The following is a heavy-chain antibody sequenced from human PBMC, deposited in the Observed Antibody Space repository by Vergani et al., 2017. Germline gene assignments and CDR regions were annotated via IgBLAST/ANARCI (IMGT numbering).Heavy chain of an antibody. Sequence: QVQVVQSGAEVTKPGSSVKVSCKASGGIFNDYGFSWVRQAPGQGLEWMGGTIPAFGSITYAQKFRDRVSMIADASTRTVYMELRSLRAEDTAVYYCVSGELYARDHYGVDVWGRGTTVTVSS. CDR2: TIPAFGSI. V-gene: IGHV1-69*12. J-gene: IGHJ6*02. CDR3: VSGELYARDHYGVDV. D-gene: IGHD2-2*01. CDR1: GGIFNDYG.